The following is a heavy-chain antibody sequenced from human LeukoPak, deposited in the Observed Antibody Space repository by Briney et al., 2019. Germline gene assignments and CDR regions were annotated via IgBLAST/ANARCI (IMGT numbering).Heavy chain of an antibody. J-gene: IGHJ6*02. CDR3: ARHELLNFYYGMDV. Sequence: GGSLRLSCAASGFTFSDYYMSWIRQAPGKGLEWVSFISSGAASIYYADSVKGRFTNSRDNAKNSLYVQMNSLRAEDTAVYYCARHELLNFYYGMDVWGQGTTVIVS. D-gene: IGHD1-7*01. V-gene: IGHV3-11*01. CDR2: ISSGAASI. CDR1: GFTFSDYY.